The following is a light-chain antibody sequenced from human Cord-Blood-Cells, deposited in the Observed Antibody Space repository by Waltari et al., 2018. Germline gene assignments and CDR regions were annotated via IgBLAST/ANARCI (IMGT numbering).Light chain of an antibody. Sequence: QSALTQPASVSGPPRQSITISCTGTSSDVGSYNPVSWYQQHPGKAPNLMIYEGSKRPSGVSNRFSGSKSGNTASLTISGLQAEDEADYYCCSYAGSSTFVFGTGTKVTVL. CDR3: CSYAGSSTFV. V-gene: IGLV2-23*03. CDR1: SSDVGSYNP. CDR2: EGS. J-gene: IGLJ1*01.